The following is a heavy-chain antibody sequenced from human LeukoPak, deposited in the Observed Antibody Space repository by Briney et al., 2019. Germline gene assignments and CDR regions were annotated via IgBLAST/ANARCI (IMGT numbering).Heavy chain of an antibody. CDR1: GFTFSSFA. CDR3: VKDPSGNYFYFDY. Sequence: PGGSLRLSCSASGFTFSSFAKFWVRQAPGKGLEYVSGISSDGGRTNYADSVKARFTISRDNSKVTLYLQMTSLRPEDTAIYYCVKDPSGNYFYFDYWGQGTLVTVSS. J-gene: IGHJ4*02. CDR2: ISSDGGRT. V-gene: IGHV3-64D*09. D-gene: IGHD1-26*01.